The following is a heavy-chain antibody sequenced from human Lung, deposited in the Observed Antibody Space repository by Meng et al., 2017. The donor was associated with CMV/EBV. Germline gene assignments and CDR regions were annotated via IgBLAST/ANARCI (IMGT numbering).Heavy chain of an antibody. CDR1: GFSFDGFG. D-gene: IGHD3-16*01. J-gene: IGHJ6*02. CDR2: LTWNGATT. V-gene: IGHV3-20*04. CDR3: AREGRSGGDVGFGDGLDV. Sequence: GXXKLSCIASGFSFDGFGMSWVRQVPGKGLEWVSALTWNGATTGYSESVKGRFTISRDNAKNSLYLQMNSLRVEDTALYYWAREGRSGGDVGFGDGLDVXGHGXTVTVSS.